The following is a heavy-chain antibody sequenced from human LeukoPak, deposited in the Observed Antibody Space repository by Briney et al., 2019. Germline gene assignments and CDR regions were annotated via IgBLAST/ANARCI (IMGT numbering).Heavy chain of an antibody. J-gene: IGHJ4*02. CDR1: GGSISSYY. D-gene: IGHD2-2*01. Sequence: SETLSLTCTVSGGSISSYYWSWIRQPPGKGLEWIGYIYYSGSTNYNPSLKSRVTISVDTSKNQFSLKLSSVTAADTAVYYCARDCSSTSCYPPDYWGQGTLVTVSS. CDR3: ARDCSSTSCYPPDY. CDR2: IYYSGST. V-gene: IGHV4-59*01.